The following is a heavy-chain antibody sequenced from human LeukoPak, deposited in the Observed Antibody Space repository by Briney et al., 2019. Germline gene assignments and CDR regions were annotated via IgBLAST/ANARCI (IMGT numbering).Heavy chain of an antibody. CDR1: GGSISSYY. Sequence: SETLSLTCTVSGGSISSYYWSWIRQPPGKGLEWIGYIYYSGSTNYNPSLKSRVTISVGTSKNQFSLKLSSVTAADTAVYYCARGPPDYYDSSGYPLDYWGQGTLVTVSS. D-gene: IGHD3-22*01. V-gene: IGHV4-59*01. CDR3: ARGPPDYYDSSGYPLDY. CDR2: IYYSGST. J-gene: IGHJ4*02.